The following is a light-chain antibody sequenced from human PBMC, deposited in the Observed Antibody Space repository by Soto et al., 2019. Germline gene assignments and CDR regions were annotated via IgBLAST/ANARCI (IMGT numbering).Light chain of an antibody. CDR1: QSVSSN. J-gene: IGKJ5*01. CDR3: QQYDNWPIT. Sequence: EIVMTQSPATLSVSPGERATLSCRASQSVSSNLAWYQRKPGQAPRLFIYGASTRATAIPPRFSGSGSGTEFTLTISSLQSEDFAVYYCQQYDNWPITFGQGTRLEI. V-gene: IGKV3-15*01. CDR2: GAS.